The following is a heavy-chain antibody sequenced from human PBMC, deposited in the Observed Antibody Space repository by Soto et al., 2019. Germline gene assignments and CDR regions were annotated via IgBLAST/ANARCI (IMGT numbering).Heavy chain of an antibody. J-gene: IGHJ6*02. D-gene: IGHD3-3*01. CDR1: GFTFSSYA. CDR3: ARDSPTPQITIFGVDLYYYYGMDV. V-gene: IGHV3-30-3*01. CDR2: ISYDGSNK. Sequence: QVQLVESGGGVVQPGRSLRLSCAASGFTFSSYAMHWVRQAPGKGLEWVAVISYDGSNKYYADSVKGRFTISRDNSKNTLYLQMNSLRAEDTAVYYCARDSPTPQITIFGVDLYYYYGMDVWGQGTTVTVSS.